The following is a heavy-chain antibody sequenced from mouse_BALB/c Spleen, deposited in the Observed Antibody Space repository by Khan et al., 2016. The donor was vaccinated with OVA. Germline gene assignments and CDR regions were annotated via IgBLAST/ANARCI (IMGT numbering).Heavy chain of an antibody. Sequence: VELVESGPGLVAPSQSLSITCTVSGFSLTNYGVNWVRQPPGEGLEWLGVIWGDGSTNYHSALKSRLSISKDNSKIQVFLKLNSLQTDDTVTYYCARFEYYGNFYAMDYWGQGTSVTVSS. CDR1: GFSLTNYG. CDR2: IWGDGST. V-gene: IGHV2-3*01. J-gene: IGHJ4*01. CDR3: ARFEYYGNFYAMDY. D-gene: IGHD2-1*01.